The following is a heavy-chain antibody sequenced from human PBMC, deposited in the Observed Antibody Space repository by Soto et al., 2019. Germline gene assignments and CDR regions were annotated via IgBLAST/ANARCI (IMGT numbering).Heavy chain of an antibody. CDR2: INAGNGNI. V-gene: IGHV1-3*01. J-gene: IGHJ6*02. D-gene: IGHD3-22*01. CDR1: GYTFTSYA. Sequence: ASVKVSCKASGYTFTSYAMHWVRQAPGQRLEWMGWINAGNGNIKYSQKFQGRVTITRDTSASTAYMELSSLRSEDTAVYYCASAYYYDSSGYYIYYGMDVWGQGTTVTVSS. CDR3: ASAYYYDSSGYYIYYGMDV.